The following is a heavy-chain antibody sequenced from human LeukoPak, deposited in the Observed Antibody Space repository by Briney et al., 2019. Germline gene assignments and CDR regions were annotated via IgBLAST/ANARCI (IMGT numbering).Heavy chain of an antibody. D-gene: IGHD3-22*01. CDR1: GFTFSNAW. CDR3: TTTYYYDSSGYYMDY. J-gene: IGHJ4*02. CDR2: IKSKTDGGTT. Sequence: PGGPLRLSCAASGFTFSNAWMSWVRQAPGKGLEWVGRIKSKTDGGTTDYAAPVKGRFTISRDDSKNTLYLQMNSLKTEDTAVYYCTTTYYYDSSGYYMDYWGQGTLVTVSS. V-gene: IGHV3-15*01.